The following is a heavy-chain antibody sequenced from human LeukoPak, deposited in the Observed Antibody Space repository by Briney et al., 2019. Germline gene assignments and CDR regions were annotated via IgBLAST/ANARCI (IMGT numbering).Heavy chain of an antibody. CDR2: ISSSGTTI. Sequence: GGSLRSSCPPPGFTSRIIEMNGVRKAPGRGLEWVSYISSSGTTIYYAERRFTISRDNAKNSLYLLMNSLRAEDTAIYYCARGYCSGGSCYGGDYWGQGTLVTVSS. V-gene: IGHV3-48*03. CDR1: GFTSRIIE. J-gene: IGHJ4*02. D-gene: IGHD2-15*01. CDR3: ARGYCSGGSCYGGDY.